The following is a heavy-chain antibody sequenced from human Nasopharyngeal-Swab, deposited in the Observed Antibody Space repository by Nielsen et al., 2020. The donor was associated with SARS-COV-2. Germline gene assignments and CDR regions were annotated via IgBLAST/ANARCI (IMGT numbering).Heavy chain of an antibody. CDR3: TTKGDYFDN. D-gene: IGHD3-16*01. Sequence: GESLKISCAASGFTFNSHGMHWVRQAPGKGLEWVGRIKSITAGGTTDYAVPVKGRFTISRDDSENTVYLQMNSLKTEDTAVYYCTTKGDYFDNWGQGTLVTVSS. CDR2: IKSITAGGTT. J-gene: IGHJ4*02. CDR1: GFTFNSHG. V-gene: IGHV3-15*01.